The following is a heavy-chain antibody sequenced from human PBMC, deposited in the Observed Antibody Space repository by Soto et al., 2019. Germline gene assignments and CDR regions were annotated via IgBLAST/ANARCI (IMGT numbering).Heavy chain of an antibody. Sequence: PSETLSLTCTVSGGSISSSSYYWGWIRQPPGKGLEWIGSIYYSGSTYYNPSLKSRVTISVDTSKNQFSLKLSSVTAADTAVYYCALSVLFFEADADVVVPHPWNYWGQGTLVTVSS. V-gene: IGHV4-39*01. CDR3: ALSVLFFEADADVVVPHPWNY. CDR2: IYYSGST. J-gene: IGHJ4*02. CDR1: GGSISSSSYY. D-gene: IGHD2-2*01.